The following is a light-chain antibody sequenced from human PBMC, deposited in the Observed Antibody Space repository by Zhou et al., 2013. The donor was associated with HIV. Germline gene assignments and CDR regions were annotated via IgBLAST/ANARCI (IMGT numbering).Light chain of an antibody. CDR3: QQYNNWPYT. CDR1: QSVSSN. V-gene: IGKV3-15*01. Sequence: EIVMAQSPATLSVPPGERATLSCRASQSVSSNLAWYQQKPGQAPRLLIYGASFRATGIPARFSGSGSGTEFTLTISSLQSEDFAVYYCQQYNNWPYTFGQGTKLEIK. CDR2: GAS. J-gene: IGKJ2*01.